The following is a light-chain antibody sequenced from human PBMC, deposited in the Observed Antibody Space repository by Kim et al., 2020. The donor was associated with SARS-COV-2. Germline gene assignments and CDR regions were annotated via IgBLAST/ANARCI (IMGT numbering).Light chain of an antibody. J-gene: IGLJ1*01. CDR3: QSADGSGTYV. V-gene: IGLV3-25*03. Sequence: VSPRQTARITCSGDALPEKHTYWYQQKSGQAPLLLIYKDSERPSGIPGRFSGSSSGTTVTLTISGVQAEDDADYYCQSADGSGTYVFGTGTKVTVL. CDR2: KDS. CDR1: ALPEKH.